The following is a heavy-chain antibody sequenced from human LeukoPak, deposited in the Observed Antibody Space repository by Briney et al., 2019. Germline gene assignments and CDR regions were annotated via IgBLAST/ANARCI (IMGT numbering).Heavy chain of an antibody. CDR3: ARGAPAADY. Sequence: GGSLRLACAASGFTFSSYAMHWVRQAPGKGLEWVAAISYDGNNKYYADSVKGRFTISRDHSKNTLYLQMHSLRTEDTAVYYCARGAPAADYWGQGTLVTVSS. CDR1: GFTFSSYA. J-gene: IGHJ4*02. CDR2: ISYDGNNK. D-gene: IGHD2-2*01. V-gene: IGHV3-30*04.